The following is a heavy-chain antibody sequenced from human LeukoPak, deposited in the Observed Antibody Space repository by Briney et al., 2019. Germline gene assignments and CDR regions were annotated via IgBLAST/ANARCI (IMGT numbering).Heavy chain of an antibody. CDR3: ASSSGWYDFDY. CDR2: IYSGGST. CDR1: GFTVSSNY. V-gene: IGHV3-53*01. J-gene: IGHJ4*02. Sequence: GGSLRRSCAASGFTVSSNYMSWVRQAPGKGLEWVSVIYSGGSTYYADSVKGRFTISRDNSKNTLYLQMNSLRAEDTAVYYCASSSGWYDFDYWGQGTLVTVSS. D-gene: IGHD6-19*01.